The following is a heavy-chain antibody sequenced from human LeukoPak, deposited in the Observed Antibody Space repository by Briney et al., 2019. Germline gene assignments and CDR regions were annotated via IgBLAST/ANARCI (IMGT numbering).Heavy chain of an antibody. CDR2: IYYSGIS. V-gene: IGHV4-59*11. Sequence: KASETLSLTCTASGGSISNHYWTWIRQSPGKGLEWIGYIYYSGISDYNPSLRSRVTMSVDTSKNQFSLKLNSLTAADTAVYYCARDMLGYYYGSGNYGSFDTWGQGTLVTVSS. CDR3: ARDMLGYYYGSGNYGSFDT. CDR1: GGSISNHY. J-gene: IGHJ5*02. D-gene: IGHD3-10*01.